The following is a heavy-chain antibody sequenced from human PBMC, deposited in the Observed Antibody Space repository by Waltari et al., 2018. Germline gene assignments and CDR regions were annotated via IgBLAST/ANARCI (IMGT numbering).Heavy chain of an antibody. J-gene: IGHJ4*02. Sequence: EVQLVESGGGLVQPGGSLRLSCAASGFSFGSYWMNWVRQAPGQGLVWVSRIVRDGSITSYADSVKGRFTISRDNAKNTLYLQMNSLRDEDTAVYYCARDYYYSIDYWGQGTVVTVSS. CDR2: IVRDGSIT. CDR3: ARDYYYSIDY. D-gene: IGHD3-10*01. V-gene: IGHV3-74*01. CDR1: GFSFGSYW.